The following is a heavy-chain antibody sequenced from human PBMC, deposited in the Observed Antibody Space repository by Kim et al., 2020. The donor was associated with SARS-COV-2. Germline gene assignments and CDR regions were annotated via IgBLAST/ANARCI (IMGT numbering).Heavy chain of an antibody. Sequence: GGSLRLSCAASGFTFSSYSMNWVRQAPGKGLEWVSSISSSSSYIYYADSVKGRFTISRDNAKNSLYPQMNSLRAEDTAVYYCARDHHITGAFDIWGQGTMVTVSS. CDR3: ARDHHITGAFDI. J-gene: IGHJ3*02. V-gene: IGHV3-21*04. D-gene: IGHD2-21*01. CDR2: ISSSSSYI. CDR1: GFTFSSYS.